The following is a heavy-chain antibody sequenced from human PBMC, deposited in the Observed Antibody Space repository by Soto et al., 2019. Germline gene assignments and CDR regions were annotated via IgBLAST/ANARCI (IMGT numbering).Heavy chain of an antibody. Sequence: PGGSLRLSXAASGFASSASAMHWVRQASGKGLEWVGRIRSKANSYATTYAASVKGRFTISRDDSKNTAYLQMKSLKTEDTAVYYCTRPLQELAETDDFYYYYSMDVWGQGTTVTVSS. CDR3: TRPLQELAETDDFYYYYSMDV. CDR1: GFASSASA. V-gene: IGHV3-73*01. J-gene: IGHJ6*02. CDR2: IRSKANSYAT. D-gene: IGHD1-1*01.